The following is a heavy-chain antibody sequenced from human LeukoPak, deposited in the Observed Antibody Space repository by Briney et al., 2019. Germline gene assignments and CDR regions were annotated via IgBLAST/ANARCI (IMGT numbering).Heavy chain of an antibody. CDR3: ARRTGTTGLLDY. D-gene: IGHD1-7*01. CDR1: GFTFSSYG. V-gene: IGHV3-33*01. Sequence: GGSLRPSCAASGFTFSSYGMHWVRQAPGKGLEWVAVIWYDGSNKYYADSVKGRFTISRDNSKNTLYLQMNSLRAEDTAVYYCARRTGTTGLLDYWGQGTLVTVSS. CDR2: IWYDGSNK. J-gene: IGHJ4*02.